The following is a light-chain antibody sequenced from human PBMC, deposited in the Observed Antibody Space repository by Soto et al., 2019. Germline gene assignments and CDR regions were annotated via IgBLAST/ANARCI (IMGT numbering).Light chain of an antibody. CDR2: AAS. V-gene: IGKV1-13*02. CDR3: QQVNSFPRA. CDR1: RDISSF. J-gene: IGKJ1*01. Sequence: AIQLTQSPSSLSASVGDRVTITCRASRDISSFLAWYQQRPGKAPKLLIYAASTLESGVPSRFSGSGSGTDFTLTISSLQPEDFATYYCQQVNSFPRAFGQGTKV.